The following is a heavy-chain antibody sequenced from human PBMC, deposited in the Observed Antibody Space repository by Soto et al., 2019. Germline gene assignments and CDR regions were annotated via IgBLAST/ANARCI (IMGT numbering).Heavy chain of an antibody. CDR2: ISASGGST. J-gene: IGHJ5*02. Sequence: GGSLRLSCAASGFTFSSYAMHWVRQAPGKGLEWVSAISASGGSTYYADTVKGRFTISRDHSKNTLYLQMNSMRADDTAVYYCAKLDNYDFWSDSSHNWFDPWGQGTLVTVS. CDR3: AKLDNYDFWSDSSHNWFDP. V-gene: IGHV3-23*01. D-gene: IGHD3-3*01. CDR1: GFTFSSYA.